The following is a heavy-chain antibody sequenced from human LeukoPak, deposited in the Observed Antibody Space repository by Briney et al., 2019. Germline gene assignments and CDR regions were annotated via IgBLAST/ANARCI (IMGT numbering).Heavy chain of an antibody. V-gene: IGHV1-2*02. CDR3: ARGRYSSGWYKENWFDP. Sequence: GASVKVSCKASGYTFTGYYMHWVRQAPGQGLEWMGWINPNSGGTNYAQKFQGRVTMTRDTSISTAYMELSRLRSDDTAVYYCARGRYSSGWYKENWFDPWGQGTLVTVSS. CDR1: GYTFTGYY. J-gene: IGHJ5*02. CDR2: INPNSGGT. D-gene: IGHD6-19*01.